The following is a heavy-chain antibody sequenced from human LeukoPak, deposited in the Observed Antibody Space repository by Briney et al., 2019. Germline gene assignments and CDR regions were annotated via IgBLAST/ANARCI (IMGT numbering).Heavy chain of an antibody. CDR2: IYYSGNT. J-gene: IGHJ4*02. CDR1: GGSISPYY. CDR3: ARSTGSTMFIDY. Sequence: SETLSLTCTVSGGSISPYYWSWLRQPPGKGLEWLGYIYYSGNTDYNPSLKSRVAISVDTSKNQSSLKLSSVTAADTAVYYCARSTGSTMFIDYWGQGTLVTVSS. V-gene: IGHV4-59*01. D-gene: IGHD3-10*02.